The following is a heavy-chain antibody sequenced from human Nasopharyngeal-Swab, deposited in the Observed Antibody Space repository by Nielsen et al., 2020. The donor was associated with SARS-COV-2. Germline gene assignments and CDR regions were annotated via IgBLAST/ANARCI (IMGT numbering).Heavy chain of an antibody. D-gene: IGHD4-23*01. V-gene: IGHV3-74*01. Sequence: GESLKISCAASGFTFNNYNFNWVRQAPGKGLEWVSRINSDGSSTSYADSVKGRFTISRDNAKNTLFLQMNSLRAEDTAVYYCARSPVVTDYFDYWGQGTLVTVSS. CDR3: ARSPVVTDYFDY. CDR1: GFTFNNYN. J-gene: IGHJ4*02. CDR2: INSDGSST.